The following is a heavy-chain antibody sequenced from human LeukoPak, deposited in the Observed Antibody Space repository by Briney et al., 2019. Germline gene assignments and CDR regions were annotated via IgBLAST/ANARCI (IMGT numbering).Heavy chain of an antibody. D-gene: IGHD3-10*01. CDR2: IYSGGST. Sequence: GGSLRLSCAASGFTVNSNYMSWVRQAPGKGLEWVSVIYSGGSTYYADSVKGRFTISRDNSKNTLYLQMNSLRAEDTAVYYCARDGAMVRGIIMTDWGQGTLVTVSS. CDR1: GFTVNSNY. J-gene: IGHJ4*01. CDR3: ARDGAMVRGIIMTD. V-gene: IGHV3-53*01.